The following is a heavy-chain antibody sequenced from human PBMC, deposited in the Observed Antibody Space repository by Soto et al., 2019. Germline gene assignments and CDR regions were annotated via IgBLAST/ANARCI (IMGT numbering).Heavy chain of an antibody. CDR1: GYSFTTYG. Sequence: QVQLVQPGAEVRQPGASVKVSCKASGYSFTTYGMSWVRQAPGQGLEYMGWINGYGHGAKYVQRFQGRFSMTTDTSTNTVYMDLRSITSDDTAVYYCVRDLNGDFYYWGQGTVVIVSP. J-gene: IGHJ4*02. CDR2: INGYGHGA. CDR3: VRDLNGDFYY. V-gene: IGHV1-18*01. D-gene: IGHD3-10*01.